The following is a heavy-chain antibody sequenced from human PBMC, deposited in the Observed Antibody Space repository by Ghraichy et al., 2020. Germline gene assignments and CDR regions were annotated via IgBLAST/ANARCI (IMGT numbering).Heavy chain of an antibody. CDR3: VRGYSYGY. CDR1: GFTFSRYW. Sequence: GGSLRLSCAASGFTFSRYWMHWVRQAPGKGLVWVSRIETDGSSTRYADSVKGRFTTSRDNAKNTLYLQMNSLRAEDTAVYYCVRGYSYGYWGQGTLVTVSS. J-gene: IGHJ4*02. D-gene: IGHD5-18*01. V-gene: IGHV3-74*01. CDR2: IETDGSST.